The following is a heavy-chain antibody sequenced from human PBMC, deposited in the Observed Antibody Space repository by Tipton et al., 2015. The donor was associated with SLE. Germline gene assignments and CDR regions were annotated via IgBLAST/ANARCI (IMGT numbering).Heavy chain of an antibody. CDR1: GASISNGYN. J-gene: IGHJ4*02. CDR3: ARGVLGGSYPY. V-gene: IGHV4-31*03. Sequence: TLSLTYTVSGASISNGYNWSWIRQHPGKGLEWIGYISNSGSTYYNPSLKSRVTISEDTSENQFSLKLRSVTAADTAVYYCARGVLGGSYPYWGQGTLVTVSS. D-gene: IGHD1-26*01. CDR2: ISNSGST.